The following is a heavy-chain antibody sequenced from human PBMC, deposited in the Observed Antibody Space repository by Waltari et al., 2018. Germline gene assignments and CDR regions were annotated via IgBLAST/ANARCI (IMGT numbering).Heavy chain of an antibody. CDR1: GFTFSSYS. V-gene: IGHV3-21*01. CDR2: ISSSSSYI. CDR3: AGSFWSGYSIDY. D-gene: IGHD3-3*01. J-gene: IGHJ4*02. Sequence: EVQLVESGGGLVTPGGSLRPSCAASGFTFSSYSMNWVRQAPGKGLEWVSSISSSSSYIYYADSVKGRFTISRDNAKNSLYLQMNSLRAEDTAVYYCAGSFWSGYSIDYWGQGTLVTVSS.